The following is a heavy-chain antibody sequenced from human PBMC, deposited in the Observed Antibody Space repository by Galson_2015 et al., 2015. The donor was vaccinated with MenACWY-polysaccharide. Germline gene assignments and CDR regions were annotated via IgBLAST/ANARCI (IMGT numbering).Heavy chain of an antibody. D-gene: IGHD2-2*01. CDR3: AKDQDLKGYCTSTSCKGAEY. CDR2: ISGSGGST. V-gene: IGHV3-23*01. J-gene: IGHJ4*02. Sequence: SLRLSCAASGFTFSNYAMSWVRQAPGQGLEWVSGISGSGGSTYYADSVKGRFTISRDNSKNTLYVQMNSLRAEDTAVYYCAKDQDLKGYCTSTSCKGAEYWGQGTLVTVYS. CDR1: GFTFSNYA.